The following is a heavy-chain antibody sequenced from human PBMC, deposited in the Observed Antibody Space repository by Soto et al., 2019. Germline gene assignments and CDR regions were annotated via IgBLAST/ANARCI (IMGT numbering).Heavy chain of an antibody. J-gene: IGHJ3*02. CDR2: IYYSGST. Sequence: SETLSLTCTVSGGSISSYYWSWIRQPPGKGLEWIGYIYYSGSTNYNPSLKSRVTISVDTSKNQFSLKLSSVTAADTAVYYCARQYSGYGPDAFDIWGQGTMGTVSS. CDR1: GGSISSYY. V-gene: IGHV4-59*08. D-gene: IGHD5-12*01. CDR3: ARQYSGYGPDAFDI.